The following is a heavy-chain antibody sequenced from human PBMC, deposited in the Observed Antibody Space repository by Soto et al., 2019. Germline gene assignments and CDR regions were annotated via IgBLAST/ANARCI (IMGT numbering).Heavy chain of an antibody. D-gene: IGHD6-13*01. Sequence: SETLSLTCAVSGGSVNTDYWWSWVRQPPGKGLEWIGEVHHSGTTNYIQSLTSRLTMSVDKSKNQVSLNLTSVTAADTAVYYCVRDRADFSSTYYHYFSVWGRGTLVTVSS. CDR1: GGSVNTDYW. V-gene: IGHV4-4*02. CDR2: VHHSGTT. CDR3: VRDRADFSSTYYHYFSV. J-gene: IGHJ2*01.